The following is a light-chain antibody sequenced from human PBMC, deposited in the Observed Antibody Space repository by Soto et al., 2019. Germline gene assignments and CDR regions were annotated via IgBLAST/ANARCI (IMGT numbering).Light chain of an antibody. V-gene: IGKV1-5*03. CDR3: EPYYTYST. Sequence: DIQMTQYPYTLSVSVRARVTITCRASQSIISWLAWYQKKPGKAPNLLIYKASSLESGVPSRFSGSGSGTEFALTICSQPPDDFATYYCEPYYTYSTFGQGTKVDIK. J-gene: IGKJ1*01. CDR1: QSIISW. CDR2: KAS.